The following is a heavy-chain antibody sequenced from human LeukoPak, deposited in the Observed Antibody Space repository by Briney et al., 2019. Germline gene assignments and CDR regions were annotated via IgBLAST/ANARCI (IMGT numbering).Heavy chain of an antibody. D-gene: IGHD3-9*01. CDR1: GFTFSSYA. J-gene: IGHJ4*02. CDR3: AKAEGYDILTGLDY. Sequence: GGSLRLSCATSGFTFSSYAMSWVRQAPGKGLELVSGIGVSGGSTYYADSVKGRFTISRDNSKNTLYLQMNSLRTDDTAVYYCAKAEGYDILTGLDYWGQGTLVTVSS. CDR2: IGVSGGST. V-gene: IGHV3-23*01.